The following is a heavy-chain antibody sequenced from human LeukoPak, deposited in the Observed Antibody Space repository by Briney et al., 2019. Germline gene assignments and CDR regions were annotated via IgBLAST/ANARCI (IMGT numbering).Heavy chain of an antibody. CDR1: GFTFSSYG. J-gene: IGHJ5*02. CDR2: FSGSGGST. V-gene: IGHV3-23*01. CDR3: ARVRTYSNSYYDFDP. Sequence: GGSLRLSCAASGFTFSSYGMSWVRQAPGKGLEWVSAFSGSGGSTYYADSVKGRFTISRDNAKNSLHLLMNSLRVEDTGVYYCARVRTYSNSYYDFDPWGQGTLVTVSS. D-gene: IGHD6-13*01.